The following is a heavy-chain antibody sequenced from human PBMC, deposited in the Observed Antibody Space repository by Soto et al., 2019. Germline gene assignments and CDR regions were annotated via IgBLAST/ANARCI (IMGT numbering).Heavy chain of an antibody. J-gene: IGHJ3*02. V-gene: IGHV1-69*01. CDR2: IIPIFGTA. CDR3: ARSPHCSGGSCYSEYAFDI. CDR1: GRTFSSYA. D-gene: IGHD2-15*01. Sequence: AAGRTFSSYAISWVQQAPGQGLEWMGGIIPIFGTANYAQKFQGRVTITADESTSTAYMELSSLRSEDTAVYYCARSPHCSGGSCYSEYAFDIWGQGTMVTVSS.